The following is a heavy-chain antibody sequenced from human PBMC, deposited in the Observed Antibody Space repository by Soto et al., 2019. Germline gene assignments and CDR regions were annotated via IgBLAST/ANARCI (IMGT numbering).Heavy chain of an antibody. J-gene: IGHJ6*02. Sequence: LSLTCAVYGGSFSGYYWSWIRQPPGKGLEWIGEINHSGSTNYNPSLKSRVTISVDTSKNQFSLKLSSVTAADTAVYYCARARSLTIFGVVIIKYYYGMDVWGQGTTVTVSS. CDR1: GGSFSGYY. CDR2: INHSGST. V-gene: IGHV4-34*01. CDR3: ARARSLTIFGVVIIKYYYGMDV. D-gene: IGHD3-3*01.